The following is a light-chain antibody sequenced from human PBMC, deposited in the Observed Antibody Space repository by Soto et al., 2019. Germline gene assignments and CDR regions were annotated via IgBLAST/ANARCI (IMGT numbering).Light chain of an antibody. J-gene: IGKJ5*01. CDR1: QSVSSW. Sequence: DIRMTQSPSTLSASLGDRVTITCRASQSVSSWLAWYQQKPGKAPKLLIYDAAGLESGVPSRLSGSGSGTDFTLTISSLEPEEFAVSHWQQRNNWPQEIPCGQGTRVEIK. CDR3: QQRNNWPQEIP. CDR2: DAA. V-gene: IGKV1-5*01.